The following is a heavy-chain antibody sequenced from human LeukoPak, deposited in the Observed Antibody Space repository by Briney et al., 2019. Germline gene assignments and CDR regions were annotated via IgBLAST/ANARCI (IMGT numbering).Heavy chain of an antibody. CDR3: ARSPPLHYYDSSGYYYPDY. Sequence: PGRSLRLSCAASGFTFSSYGMHWVRQAPGKGLEWVAVTWYDGSNKYYADSVKGRFTISRDNSKNTLYLQMNSLRAEDTAVYYCARSPPLHYYDSSGYYYPDYWGQGTLVTVSS. D-gene: IGHD3-22*01. CDR1: GFTFSSYG. V-gene: IGHV3-33*01. CDR2: TWYDGSNK. J-gene: IGHJ4*02.